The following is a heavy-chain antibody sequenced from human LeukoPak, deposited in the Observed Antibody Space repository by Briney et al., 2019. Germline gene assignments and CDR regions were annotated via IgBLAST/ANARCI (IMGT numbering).Heavy chain of an antibody. CDR3: ARARARGIGVAYWFDP. CDR2: VYHSGST. J-gene: IGHJ5*02. V-gene: IGHV4-59*01. CDR1: GGSISSYH. Sequence: SETLSLTCTVSGGSISSYHWSWIRQPPGKGLEWIAYVYHSGSTNCNPSLKSRVTISVDTSKNQFSLKLSSVTAADTAVYYCARARARGIGVAYWFDPWGQGTLVTVSS. D-gene: IGHD6-19*01.